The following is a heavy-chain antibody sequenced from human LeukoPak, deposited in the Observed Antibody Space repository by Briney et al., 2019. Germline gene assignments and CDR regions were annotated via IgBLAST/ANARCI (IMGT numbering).Heavy chain of an antibody. CDR3: ARAGWDCSSTSCYTRAFDI. J-gene: IGHJ3*02. CDR1: GFTFSSYG. D-gene: IGHD2-2*02. Sequence: GGSLRLSCAASGFTFSSYGMHWVRQAPGKGLEWVSSISSSSSYIYYADSVKGRFTISRDNAKNSLYLQMNSLRAEDTAVYYCARAGWDCSSTSCYTRAFDIWGQGTMVTVSS. CDR2: ISSSSSYI. V-gene: IGHV3-21*01.